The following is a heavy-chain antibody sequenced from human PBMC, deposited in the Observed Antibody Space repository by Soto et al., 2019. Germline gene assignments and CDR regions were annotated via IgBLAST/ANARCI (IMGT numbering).Heavy chain of an antibody. V-gene: IGHV3-23*01. Sequence: PGGSLRLSCAASGFTFSSYAMSWVRQAPGKGLEWVSAISGSGGSTYYVDSVKGRFTISRDNSKNTLYLQMNSLRAEDTAVYYCAKDNRGYDSFDYWGQGTVVTVSS. D-gene: IGHD5-12*01. CDR3: AKDNRGYDSFDY. CDR1: GFTFSSYA. CDR2: ISGSGGST. J-gene: IGHJ4*02.